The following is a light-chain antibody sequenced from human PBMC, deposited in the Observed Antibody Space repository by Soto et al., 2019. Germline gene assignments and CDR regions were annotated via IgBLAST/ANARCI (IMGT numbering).Light chain of an antibody. J-gene: IGKJ1*01. CDR2: KVS. CDR3: MQGTHWPPVT. V-gene: IGKV2-30*01. CDR1: QSLVSSDGNTY. Sequence: DVVMTQSPLSLPVTLGQPASISCRSSQSLVSSDGNTYLNLFQQRPGQSPRRLIYKVSNRDSGVPDRFSGSGSGTDFTLKISRVEAEDVGVYYSMQGTHWPPVTFGQGTKV.